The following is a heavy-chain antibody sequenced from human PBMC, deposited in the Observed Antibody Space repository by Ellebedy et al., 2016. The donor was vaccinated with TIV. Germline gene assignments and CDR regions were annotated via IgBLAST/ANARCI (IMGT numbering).Heavy chain of an antibody. V-gene: IGHV3-66*01. D-gene: IGHD4-17*01. CDR2: IYSDGNT. Sequence: PGGSLRLSCAASGFIVGSYFMSWVRQAPGKGLEWVSIIYSDGNTNYTDSVKGRFTLSRDTPKNTLYLQMKSPRVEDTAVYYCARDPGGGGDFGDNWFDPWGQGTRVTVSS. J-gene: IGHJ5*02. CDR1: GFIVGSYF. CDR3: ARDPGGGGDFGDNWFDP.